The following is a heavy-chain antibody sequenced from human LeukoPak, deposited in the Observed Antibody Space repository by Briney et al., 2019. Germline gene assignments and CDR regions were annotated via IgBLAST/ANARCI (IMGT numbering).Heavy chain of an antibody. CDR1: GGSISNGGYH. CDR2: IYYSGST. J-gene: IGHJ3*02. CDR3: ARDYYDSRSFDI. Sequence: SETLSLTCTVSGGSISNGGYHWTWIRQDPGKGLEWIGYIYYSGSTYYNPSLKSRVTISVDTSKNQFSLKLSSVTAADTAVYYCARDYYDSRSFDIWGQGTTVTVSS. D-gene: IGHD3-22*01. V-gene: IGHV4-31*03.